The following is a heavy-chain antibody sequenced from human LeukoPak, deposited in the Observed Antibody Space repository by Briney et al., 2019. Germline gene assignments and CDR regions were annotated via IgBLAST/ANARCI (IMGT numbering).Heavy chain of an antibody. CDR1: GGSFSGYY. CDR3: ARRRGDSSGKFDY. D-gene: IGHD3-22*01. V-gene: IGHV4-34*01. CDR2: INHSGST. J-gene: IGHJ4*02. Sequence: SETLSLTCAVYGGSFSGYYWSWIRQPPGKGLEWIGEINHSGSTNYNPSLKSRVTISVDTSKNQFSLKLSSVTAADAAVYYCARRRGDSSGKFDYWGQGTLVTVSS.